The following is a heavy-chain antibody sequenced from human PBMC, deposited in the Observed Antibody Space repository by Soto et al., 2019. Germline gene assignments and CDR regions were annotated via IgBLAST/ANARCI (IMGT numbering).Heavy chain of an antibody. CDR2: ISGSGSAT. Sequence: EVQLLESGGSLVQPGGSLRLSCAASGFSFSTYAMGWVRQAPGKGLEWVSAISGSGSATYYADPVKGRFTISRDHSKDTLYLQMNSLSAGDTAVYYCAKDIKGTGTNVIYASWGQGSLVTVSS. J-gene: IGHJ5*02. V-gene: IGHV3-23*01. CDR1: GFSFSTYA. CDR3: AKDIKGTGTNVIYAS. D-gene: IGHD1-7*01.